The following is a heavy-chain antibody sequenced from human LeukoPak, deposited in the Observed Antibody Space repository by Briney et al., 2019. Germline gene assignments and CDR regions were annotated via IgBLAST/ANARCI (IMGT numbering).Heavy chain of an antibody. CDR3: AKLKSALIVVGA. CDR2: MSGAGDIA. CDR1: GFTFSRSS. J-gene: IGHJ5*02. D-gene: IGHD1-26*01. V-gene: IGHV3-23*01. Sequence: GGSLRLSCAASGFTFSRSSLSWVRQAPGQGLEWVSSMSGAGDIAHYAESVRGRFTISRDNSRNILYLKMNSLRADDTAIYYCAKLKSALIVVGAWGQGTLVAVSP.